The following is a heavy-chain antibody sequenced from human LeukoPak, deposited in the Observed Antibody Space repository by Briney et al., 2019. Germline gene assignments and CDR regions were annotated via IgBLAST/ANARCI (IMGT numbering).Heavy chain of an antibody. CDR1: GFTFSSFA. CDR3: AKDRSTTVTPWTQGH. Sequence: GGSLRLSCVASGFTFSSFALSWVRQAPGKGLEWVSSIGVSAGSTKYADTVKGRFTISRDNSKNTLYLQMNSLRGEDTALYYCAKDRSTTVTPWTQGHWGQGTLVIVSS. D-gene: IGHD4-17*01. J-gene: IGHJ4*02. CDR2: IGVSAGST. V-gene: IGHV3-23*01.